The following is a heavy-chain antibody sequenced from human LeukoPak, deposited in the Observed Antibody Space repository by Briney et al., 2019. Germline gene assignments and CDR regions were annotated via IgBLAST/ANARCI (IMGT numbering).Heavy chain of an antibody. D-gene: IGHD3-9*01. J-gene: IGHJ4*02. CDR1: GGSFSGYY. CDR2: INHSGST. Sequence: PSETLSLTCAVYGGSFSGYYWSWIRQPPGKGLEWIGEINHSGSTNYNPSLKSRVTISVDTSKNQFSLKLSSVTAADTAVYYCARVYYDILTQYYFDYWGQGTLVTVSS. CDR3: ARVYYDILTQYYFDY. V-gene: IGHV4-34*01.